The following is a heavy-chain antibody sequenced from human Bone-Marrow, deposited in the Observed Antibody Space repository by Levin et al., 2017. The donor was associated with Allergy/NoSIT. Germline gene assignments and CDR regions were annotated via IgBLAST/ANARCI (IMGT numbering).Heavy chain of an antibody. CDR2: INYSGYS. CDR3: ATTTVVSEYFFYHAMDV. D-gene: IGHD4-23*01. J-gene: IGHJ6*02. CDR1: GGSISSDY. V-gene: IGHV4-59*01. Sequence: PSETLSLTCSVSGGSISSDYWSWVRQTPGKGLEWIGHINYSGYSNYNPSLKSRVTIAVDTSTNQVSLRLRSVTAADTALYYCATTTVVSEYFFYHAMDVWGQGTTVTVSS.